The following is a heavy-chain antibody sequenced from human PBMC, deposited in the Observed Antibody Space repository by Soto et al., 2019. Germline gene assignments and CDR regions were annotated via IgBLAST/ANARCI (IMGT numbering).Heavy chain of an antibody. Sequence: QVHLVLSGAEVKKPGASVKVSCKGSGYDFTTYGITWVRQAPGQGLEWMAWISAHNGNTDYAQKLXGXVXXTRDTSTSTAYMELRSLRSDDTAVYYCARGRYGDYWGQGALVTVSS. V-gene: IGHV1-18*01. CDR2: ISAHNGNT. J-gene: IGHJ4*02. CDR1: GYDFTTYG. CDR3: ARGRYGDY. D-gene: IGHD1-1*01.